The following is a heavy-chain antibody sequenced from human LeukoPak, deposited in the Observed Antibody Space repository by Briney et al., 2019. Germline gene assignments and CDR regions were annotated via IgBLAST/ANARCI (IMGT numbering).Heavy chain of an antibody. CDR1: GYSISSGYY. Sequence: SETLSLTCTVSGYSISSGYYWGWIRQSPGKGLEWIGTIYHSGSTFYNPSLKSRVTIAVDTSKNQFSLKLSSVTAADTDVYYCARDRFSSGWKNLYNWFDPWGQGTLVTVSS. D-gene: IGHD6-19*01. V-gene: IGHV4-38-2*02. J-gene: IGHJ5*02. CDR2: IYHSGST. CDR3: ARDRFSSGWKNLYNWFDP.